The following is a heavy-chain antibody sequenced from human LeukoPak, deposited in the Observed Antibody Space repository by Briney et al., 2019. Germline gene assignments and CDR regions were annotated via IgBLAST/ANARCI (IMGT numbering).Heavy chain of an antibody. J-gene: IGHJ3*02. CDR2: TSYDGSNE. V-gene: IGHV3-30*03. CDR3: ARDLRADYGGNYDAFDI. CDR1: GFTFSDYG. D-gene: IGHD4-23*01. Sequence: QSGGSLRLSCAAAGFTFSDYGMHWVRQAPGKGLEWVAVTSYDGSNEYYADSVRGRFTISRDNAKNSLYLQMNSLRAEDTAVYYCARDLRADYGGNYDAFDIWGQGTMVTVSS.